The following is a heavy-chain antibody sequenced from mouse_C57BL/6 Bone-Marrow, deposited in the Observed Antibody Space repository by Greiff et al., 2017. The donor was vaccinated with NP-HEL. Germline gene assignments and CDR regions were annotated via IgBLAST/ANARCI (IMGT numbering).Heavy chain of an antibody. CDR1: GFTFSDYG. CDR3: ASYYYGSSYGYAMDY. J-gene: IGHJ4*01. D-gene: IGHD1-1*01. CDR2: ISSGSSTI. Sequence: VQLQESGGGLVKPGGSLKLSCAASGFTFSDYGMHWVRQAPEKGLEWVAYISSGSSTIYYADTVKGRFTISRDNAKNTLFLQMTSLRSEDTAMYYCASYYYGSSYGYAMDYWGQGTSVTVSS. V-gene: IGHV5-17*01.